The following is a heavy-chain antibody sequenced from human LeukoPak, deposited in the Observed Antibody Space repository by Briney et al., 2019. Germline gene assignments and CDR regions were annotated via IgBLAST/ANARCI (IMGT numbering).Heavy chain of an antibody. Sequence: SETLSLTCTVSGGSISSYYWSWIRQPPGKGLEWIGYIYYSGSTNYNPSLKSRVTISVDTSKNQFSLKLSSVTAADTAVYYCASDSSGYYYFDYWGQGTLVTVSS. V-gene: IGHV4-59*08. D-gene: IGHD3-22*01. J-gene: IGHJ4*02. CDR1: GGSISSYY. CDR2: IYYSGST. CDR3: ASDSSGYYYFDY.